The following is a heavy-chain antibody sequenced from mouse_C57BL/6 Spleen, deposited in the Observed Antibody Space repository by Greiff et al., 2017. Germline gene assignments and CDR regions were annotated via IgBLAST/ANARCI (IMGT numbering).Heavy chain of an antibody. V-gene: IGHV5-9-1*02. Sequence: EVQGVESGEGLVKPGGSLKLSCAASGFTFSSYAMSWVRQTPEKRLEWVAYISSGGDYIYYADTVKGRFTISRDNARNTLYLQMSSLKSEDTAMYYGTRGGYGTYFDYWGQGTTLTVSS. CDR1: GFTFSSYA. D-gene: IGHD1-1*01. CDR2: ISSGGDYI. J-gene: IGHJ2*01. CDR3: TRGGYGTYFDY.